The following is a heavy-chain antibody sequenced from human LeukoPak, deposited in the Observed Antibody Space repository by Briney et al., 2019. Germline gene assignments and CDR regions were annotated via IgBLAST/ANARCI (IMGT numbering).Heavy chain of an antibody. D-gene: IGHD3-10*01. J-gene: IGHJ4*02. CDR3: TRDVGFYGSGSYYRD. CDR2: ISTDGNTT. Sequence: PGGSLRLSCAASGFTFSNYWMHWVRQGSGKGLVWVSRISTDGNTTNYADSVKGRFTISRDNAKNTLYLQMSSLTAEDTAVYYCTRDVGFYGSGSYYRDWGQGSLVIVSS. V-gene: IGHV3-74*01. CDR1: GFTFSNYW.